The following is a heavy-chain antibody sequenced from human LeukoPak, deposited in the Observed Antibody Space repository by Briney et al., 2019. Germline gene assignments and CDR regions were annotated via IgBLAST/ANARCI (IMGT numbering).Heavy chain of an antibody. D-gene: IGHD4-17*01. CDR2: ISGSGGST. J-gene: IGHJ4*02. CDR1: GFTFSSYA. Sequence: GGSLRLSCAASGFTFSSYAMSWVRQAPGKGLEWVSAISGSGGSTYYADSVKGRFTISRDNSKNTLYLQMNSLRAEDTAVYYCAKTPSDYGDYPSWSRVDYWGQGTLVTVSS. V-gene: IGHV3-23*01. CDR3: AKTPSDYGDYPSWSRVDY.